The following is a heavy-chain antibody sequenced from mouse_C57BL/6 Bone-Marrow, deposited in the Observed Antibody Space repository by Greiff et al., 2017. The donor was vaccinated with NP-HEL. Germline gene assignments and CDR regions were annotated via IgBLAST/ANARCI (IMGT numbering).Heavy chain of an antibody. CDR1: GYTFTDYY. CDR3: ARTFYYGKGRHYAMDY. D-gene: IGHD2-1*01. J-gene: IGHJ4*01. Sequence: VQLKESGPVLVKPGASVKMSCKASGYTFTDYYMNWVKQSHGKSLEWIGVINPYNGGTSYNQKFKGKATLTVDKSSSTAYMELNSLTSEDSAVYYCARTFYYGKGRHYAMDYWGQGTSVTVSS. CDR2: INPYNGGT. V-gene: IGHV1-19*01.